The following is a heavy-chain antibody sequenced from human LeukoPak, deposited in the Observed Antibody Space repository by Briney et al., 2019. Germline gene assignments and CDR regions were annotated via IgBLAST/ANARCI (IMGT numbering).Heavy chain of an antibody. CDR3: ARVEGWTTPTGFHYYGMDV. J-gene: IGHJ6*02. V-gene: IGHV4-59*01. D-gene: IGHD4-17*01. CDR1: GGSISSYY. Sequence: PSETLSLTCTVSGGSISSYYWSWIRQPPGKGLEWIGYIYYSGSTNYNPSLKSRVTISVDTSKNQFSLKLSSVTAADTAVYYCARVEGWTTPTGFHYYGMDVWGQGTTVTVS. CDR2: IYYSGST.